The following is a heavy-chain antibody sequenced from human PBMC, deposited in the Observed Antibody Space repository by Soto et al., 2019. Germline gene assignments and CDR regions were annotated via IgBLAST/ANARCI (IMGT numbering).Heavy chain of an antibody. CDR1: GFNFSSYS. D-gene: IGHD3-3*01. Sequence: EVQLVESGGGLVKPGGSLRLSCAASGFNFSSYSMNWVRQAPGKGLEWVSSINSSSSFIYFADSVKGRFTISRDNSKNSVFLQMNSLRAEDTAVYYCARDPSITLFGVVLRYFDLWGRGTLVTVSS. V-gene: IGHV3-21*01. J-gene: IGHJ2*01. CDR3: ARDPSITLFGVVLRYFDL. CDR2: INSSSSFI.